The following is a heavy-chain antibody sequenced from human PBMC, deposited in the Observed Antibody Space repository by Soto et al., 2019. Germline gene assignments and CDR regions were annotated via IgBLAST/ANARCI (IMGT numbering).Heavy chain of an antibody. J-gene: IGHJ4*02. V-gene: IGHV4-39*01. CDR3: ARRRTSSGYSTFAY. Sequence: SETLSLTCTVSGGSISSSSYYWGWIRQPPGKGLEWIGSIYYSGSTYYNPSLKSRVTISVDTSKNQFSLKLSSVTAADTAVYYCARRRTSSGYSTFAYWGQGTLVTVSS. CDR2: IYYSGST. CDR1: GGSISSSSYY. D-gene: IGHD3-22*01.